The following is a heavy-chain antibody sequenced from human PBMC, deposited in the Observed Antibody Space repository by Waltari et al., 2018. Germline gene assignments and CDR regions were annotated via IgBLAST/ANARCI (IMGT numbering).Heavy chain of an antibody. Sequence: QLQLQESGPRLVRPSETLSLICRVSGVSITSNRHYWAWIRHSPGQGLEWIGTVSYSGTTYISPSLKSRVSVSRDTSKNQVSLILGSVTAADRAVYYCATYIVASVGTAAFDVWGQGTMVTVSS. CDR1: GVSITSNRHY. D-gene: IGHD2-21*01. CDR3: ATYIVASVGTAAFDV. J-gene: IGHJ3*01. CDR2: VSYSGTT. V-gene: IGHV4-39*01.